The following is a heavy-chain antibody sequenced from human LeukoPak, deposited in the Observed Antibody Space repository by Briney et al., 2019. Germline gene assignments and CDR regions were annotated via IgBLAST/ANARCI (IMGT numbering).Heavy chain of an antibody. J-gene: IGHJ1*01. Sequence: PGGSLRLSCEASGFTFSSYAMSWVRQAPGKGLEWVSAISGSGVTTHYAGSVEGRFSISRDNSKNTLYLQMNSLRAEDTALYYCAKKVVVGATSPYSDFQDWGQGTLVTVSS. CDR2: ISGSGVTT. D-gene: IGHD1-26*01. V-gene: IGHV3-23*01. CDR3: AKKVVVGATSPYSDFQD. CDR1: GFTFSSYA.